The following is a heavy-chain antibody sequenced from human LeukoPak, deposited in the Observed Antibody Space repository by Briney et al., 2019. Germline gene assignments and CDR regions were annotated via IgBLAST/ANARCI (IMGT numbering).Heavy chain of an antibody. CDR2: LDESGRP. V-gene: IGHV4-39*07. D-gene: IGHD2-15*01. Sequence: PSETLSLTCSVSGGSTRSGRHHWAWVRQPPGKGLEFIGSLDESGRPYYNAPLKSPVTISEDSSGKQFSLNLSSVTAADTAVYYCARDLGGYPFFMDVWGRGTTVIVSS. CDR3: ARDLGGYPFFMDV. J-gene: IGHJ6*03. CDR1: GGSTRSGRHH.